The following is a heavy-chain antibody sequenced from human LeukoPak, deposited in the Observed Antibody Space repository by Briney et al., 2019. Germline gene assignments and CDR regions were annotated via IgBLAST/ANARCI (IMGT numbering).Heavy chain of an antibody. CDR2: ISPNSGGT. V-gene: IGHV1-2*02. J-gene: IGHJ4*02. Sequence: ASVKVSCKASGYRFTGYYIHWVRQAPGQGLEWVGWISPNSGGTKSAQKFQGRVTMTRDTSISTAYMELSSLRSDDTAVYYCARPTGDTSGYYFDHWGQGTLVTVSS. CDR1: GYRFTGYY. D-gene: IGHD3-22*01. CDR3: ARPTGDTSGYYFDH.